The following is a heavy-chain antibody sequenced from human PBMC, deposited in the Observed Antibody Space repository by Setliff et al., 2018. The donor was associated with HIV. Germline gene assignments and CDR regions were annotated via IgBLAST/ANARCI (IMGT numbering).Heavy chain of an antibody. CDR1: GDSLNTYY. J-gene: IGHJ4*02. D-gene: IGHD3-3*01. Sequence: PSETLSLTCNVSGDSLNTYYWSWIRQSAGKGLEWIGRICASGKTTFNPSLKSRITMSVDTSKNQFSLKLTSVTAADTAVYYCARGNNDLESFDYWGQGALVTVSS. CDR2: ICASGKT. V-gene: IGHV4-4*07. CDR3: ARGNNDLESFDY.